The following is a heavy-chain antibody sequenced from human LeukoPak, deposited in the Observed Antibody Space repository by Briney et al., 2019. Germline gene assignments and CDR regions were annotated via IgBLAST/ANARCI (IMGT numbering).Heavy chain of an antibody. CDR3: AREGVRRGSNIVVVVAARPGSFDI. CDR1: GGTFSSYA. J-gene: IGHJ3*02. CDR2: IIPIFGTA. V-gene: IGHV1-69*05. D-gene: IGHD2-15*01. Sequence: SVTVSCKASGGTFSSYAISWVRQAPGQGLEWIGRIIPIFGTANYAQKFQGRVTITTDESTSPTYMELSRLLSEGTAVYYWAREGVRRGSNIVVVVAARPGSFDIWGQGTMVTVSS.